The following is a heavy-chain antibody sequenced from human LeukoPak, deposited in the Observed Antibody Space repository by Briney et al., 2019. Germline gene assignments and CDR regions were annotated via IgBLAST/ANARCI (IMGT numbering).Heavy chain of an antibody. CDR2: IYYSGST. D-gene: IGHD3-22*01. CDR3: ASYGYDSSGYYLSDHGAFDI. Sequence: WVRQAPGKGLEWIGSIYYSGSTYYNPSLKSRVTISVDTSKNQFSLKLSSVTAADTAVYYCASYGYDSSGYYLSDHGAFDIWGQGTMVTVSS. J-gene: IGHJ3*02. V-gene: IGHV4-39*07.